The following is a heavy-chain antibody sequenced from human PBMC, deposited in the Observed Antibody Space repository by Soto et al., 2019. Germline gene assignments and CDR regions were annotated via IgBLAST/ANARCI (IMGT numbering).Heavy chain of an antibody. V-gene: IGHV4-61*08. CDR2: IYYSGST. J-gene: IGHJ3*01. D-gene: IGHD3-10*01. CDR1: GGSISSGDYY. Sequence: SETLSLTCTVSGGSISSGDYYWSWIRQPPGKGLEWIGYIYYSGSTNYNPSLKSRVTISVDTSKNQFSLNLSSVTAADTAVYYCARVWGGAFDFWGQGTMVTRLL. CDR3: ARVWGGAFDF.